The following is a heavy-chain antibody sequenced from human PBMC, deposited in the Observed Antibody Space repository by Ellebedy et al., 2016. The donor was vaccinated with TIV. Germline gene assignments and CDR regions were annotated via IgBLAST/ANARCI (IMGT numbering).Heavy chain of an antibody. J-gene: IGHJ3*02. V-gene: IGHV1-24*01. CDR1: GYTLTELS. CDR3: ASTLQLLDAFDI. CDR2: FDPEDGET. Sequence: ASVKVSXKVSGYTLTELSMHWVRQAPGKGLEWMGGFDPEDGETIYAQKFQGRVTMTEDTSTDTAYMELSSLRSEDTAVYYCASTLQLLDAFDIWGQGTMVTVSS. D-gene: IGHD2-2*01.